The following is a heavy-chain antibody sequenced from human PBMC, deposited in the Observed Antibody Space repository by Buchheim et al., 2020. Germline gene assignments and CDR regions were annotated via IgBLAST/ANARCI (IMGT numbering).Heavy chain of an antibody. D-gene: IGHD2-15*01. CDR2: ISFDGSNK. V-gene: IGHV3-30*18. J-gene: IGHJ1*01. Sequence: QVQLVESGGGVVQPGNSLRLSCVASGFTFSSYAMHWVRQAPGTGLEWVAVISFDGSNKYYGDSVKGRFTISRDNSKNTLSLQMNSLRAEDTAVYYCAKETPFCGGGSCYSGGYFQHWGQGTL. CDR1: GFTFSSYA. CDR3: AKETPFCGGGSCYSGGYFQH.